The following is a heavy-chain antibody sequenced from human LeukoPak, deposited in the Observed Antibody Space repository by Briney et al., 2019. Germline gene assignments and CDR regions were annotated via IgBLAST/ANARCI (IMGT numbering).Heavy chain of an antibody. D-gene: IGHD3-10*01. Sequence: LGESLKISCKGSGYTFTDYWIAWVRQRPGKGLEWMGIIYPSDSDTRYSPSFQGQVTFSADKSINTAYLQWSSLRASDTAIYYCARQCCRGASPGFDPWGQGTLVTVSS. CDR1: GYTFTDYW. CDR3: ARQCCRGASPGFDP. J-gene: IGHJ5*02. CDR2: IYPSDSDT. V-gene: IGHV5-51*01.